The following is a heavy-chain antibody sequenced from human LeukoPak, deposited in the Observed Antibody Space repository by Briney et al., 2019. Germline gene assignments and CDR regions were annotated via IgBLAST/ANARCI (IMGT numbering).Heavy chain of an antibody. CDR3: ARLAFCTNAVCFSNYYYSMDV. CDR2: IYPDDSDT. Sequence: CESLKIYCKGSGYSFTSYWIRWVRQMPAKRLEWIGIIYPDDSDTKYSPSFQGQVTISADKSISTAYLQWSSLKASDTAMYYCARLAFCTNAVCFSNYYYSMDVWGRGTTVTVSS. V-gene: IGHV5-51*01. J-gene: IGHJ6*03. CDR1: GYSFTSYW. D-gene: IGHD2-8*01.